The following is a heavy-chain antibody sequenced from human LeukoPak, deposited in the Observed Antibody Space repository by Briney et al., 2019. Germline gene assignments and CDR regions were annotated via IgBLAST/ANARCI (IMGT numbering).Heavy chain of an antibody. D-gene: IGHD3-10*01. CDR3: ARDKVRGALLGYYGMDV. J-gene: IGHJ6*02. Sequence: GGSRRLSLAASELTFSSYGMSWVGQAQGKGLEWGANIKQDGSEKYYVDSVKGRFTISRDNAKNSLYLQMNSLRAEDTAVYYCARDKVRGALLGYYGMDVWGQGTTVTVSS. CDR1: ELTFSSYG. CDR2: IKQDGSEK. V-gene: IGHV3-7*01.